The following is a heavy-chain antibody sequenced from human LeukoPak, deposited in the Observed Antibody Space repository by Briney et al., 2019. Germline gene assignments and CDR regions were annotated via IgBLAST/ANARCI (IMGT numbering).Heavy chain of an antibody. Sequence: PGGSLRLSCAASGFTFSTHSMNWVRQAPGKGLEWVSSITSTSTYIYYADSMKGRFTISRDNAMNSLYLQMKGLRAEDTAIYYCARAGGYTSSLDSWGQGTLVTVSS. J-gene: IGHJ4*02. CDR1: GFTFSTHS. V-gene: IGHV3-21*01. CDR3: ARAGGYTSSLDS. D-gene: IGHD6-13*01. CDR2: ITSTSTYI.